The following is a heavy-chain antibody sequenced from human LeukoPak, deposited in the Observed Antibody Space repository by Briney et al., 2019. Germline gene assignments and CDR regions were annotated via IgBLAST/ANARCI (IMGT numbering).Heavy chain of an antibody. CDR1: GFTFSSYD. Sequence: GGSLRLSCAASGFTFSSYDMHWVRQATGKGPEGVSAIGTAGDTYYPGSVKGRFTISRENAKNSLYLQMNSLRAGDTAVYYCARANLLLGYYGMDVWGQGTTVTVSS. D-gene: IGHD2-21*01. CDR3: ARANLLLGYYGMDV. J-gene: IGHJ6*02. CDR2: IGTAGDT. V-gene: IGHV3-13*01.